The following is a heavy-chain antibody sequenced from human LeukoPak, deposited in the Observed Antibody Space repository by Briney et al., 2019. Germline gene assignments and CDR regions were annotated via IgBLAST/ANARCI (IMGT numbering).Heavy chain of an antibody. V-gene: IGHV3-30*03. J-gene: IGHJ3*02. D-gene: IGHD4-17*01. CDR1: GFTFSSYG. CDR3: ARAWRDYDAFDI. CDR2: ISYDGSNK. Sequence: PGGSLRLSCAASGFTFSSYGMPWVRQAPGKGLEWVAVISYDGSNKYYADSVKGRFTISRDNSKNTLYLQMNSLRAEDTAVYYCARAWRDYDAFDIWGQGTMVTVSS.